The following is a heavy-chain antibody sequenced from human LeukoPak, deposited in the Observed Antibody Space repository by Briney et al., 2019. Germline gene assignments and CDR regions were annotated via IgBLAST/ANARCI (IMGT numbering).Heavy chain of an antibody. J-gene: IGHJ5*02. D-gene: IGHD3-10*01. CDR3: ARVLLWFGESRFDP. CDR2: IYYSGST. V-gene: IGHV4-59*12. CDR1: GGSISSDY. Sequence: SETLSLTCTVSGGSISSDYWSWIRQPPGKGLEWIGYIYYSGSTNYNPSLKSRVTMSVDTSKNQFSLKLSSVTAADTAVYYCARVLLWFGESRFDPWGQGTLVTVSS.